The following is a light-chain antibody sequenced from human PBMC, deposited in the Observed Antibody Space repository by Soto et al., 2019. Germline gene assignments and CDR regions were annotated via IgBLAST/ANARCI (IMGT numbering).Light chain of an antibody. CDR1: SSDVGGYAY. Sequence: QSALTQPASVSGSPGQTITISCTGNSSDVGGYAYVSWYQQYPGKVPKLVISEVSNRPSGVSHRFSGSRSGNTASLTISGLQAADEADYHCSSYTSRTTPVFGGGTKLTVL. CDR3: SSYTSRTTPV. CDR2: EVS. J-gene: IGLJ2*01. V-gene: IGLV2-14*01.